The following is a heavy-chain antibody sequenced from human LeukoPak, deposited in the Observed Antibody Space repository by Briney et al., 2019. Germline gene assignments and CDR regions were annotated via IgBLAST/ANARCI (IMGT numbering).Heavy chain of an antibody. CDR1: GYTFGSYG. D-gene: IGHD1-26*01. J-gene: IGHJ4*02. Sequence: AAVKVSCKTSGYTFGSYGISWVRQVPGQGLEWMAWINTYKGNTNYAQKLPGRVNVNTDKSTSTAYMELRSLTSDDTAVYYCARDHYGGTPGYWGQGTLVTVSS. V-gene: IGHV1-18*01. CDR3: ARDHYGGTPGY. CDR2: INTYKGNT.